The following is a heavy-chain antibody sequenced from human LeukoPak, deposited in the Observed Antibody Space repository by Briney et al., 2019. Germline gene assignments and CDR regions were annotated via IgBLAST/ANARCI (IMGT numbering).Heavy chain of an antibody. V-gene: IGHV3-30-3*01. CDR1: GFTFSSYA. CDR3: ARANKRGYSSGDAFDI. Sequence: GGSLRLSCAASGFTFSSYAMHWVRQAPGKGLEWVAVISYDGSNKYYADSVKGRFTISRDNSKNTLYLQMNSLRAEDTAVYYCARANKRGYSSGDAFDIWGQGTMVTVSS. D-gene: IGHD5-18*01. J-gene: IGHJ3*02. CDR2: ISYDGSNK.